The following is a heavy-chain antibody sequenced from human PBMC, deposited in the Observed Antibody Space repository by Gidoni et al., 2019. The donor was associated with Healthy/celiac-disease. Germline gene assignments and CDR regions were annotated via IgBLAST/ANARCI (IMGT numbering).Heavy chain of an antibody. J-gene: IGHJ4*02. CDR2: ISYDGSNK. CDR3: AKGPIVVVTD. D-gene: IGHD2-21*02. CDR1: GFTFSSYG. Sequence: GVVQPGRSLRLSCAASGFTFSSYGMHWVRQAPGKGLEWVAVISYDGSNKYYADSVKGRFTISRDNSKNTLYLQMNSLRAEDTAVYYCAKGPIVVVTDWGQGTLVTVSS. V-gene: IGHV3-30*18.